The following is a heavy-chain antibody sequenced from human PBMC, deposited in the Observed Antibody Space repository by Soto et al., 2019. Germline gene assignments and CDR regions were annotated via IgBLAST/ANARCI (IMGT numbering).Heavy chain of an antibody. CDR1: GGSITSSSYD. V-gene: IGHV4-39*02. Sequence: PSETLSLTCTVAGGSITSSSYDRGWSRQPPRKGLGWLGGTSYSGGSSHNPCLKSRVTISVHTSRQHFSLTLHPVNAANAAPYYWAKHRTPVVSQAHLDHWGQGNLVTVSS. J-gene: IGHJ4*02. CDR3: AKHRTPVVSQAHLDH. CDR2: TSYSGGS. D-gene: IGHD2-15*01.